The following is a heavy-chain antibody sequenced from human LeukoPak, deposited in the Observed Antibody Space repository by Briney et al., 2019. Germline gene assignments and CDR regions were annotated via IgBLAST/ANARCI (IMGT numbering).Heavy chain of an antibody. J-gene: IGHJ3*02. CDR3: ARDYSLSSSSDAFDI. CDR1: GFTFSTYG. CDR2: ISGSGGTT. V-gene: IGHV3-23*01. Sequence: PGGSLRLSCAASGFTFSTYGVSWVRQAPGRGLEWVSGISGSGGTTYYADSVKGRFTISRHNSKNTLYLQMNSLRAEDTAVYYCARDYSLSSSSDAFDIWGQGTMVTVSS. D-gene: IGHD6-13*01.